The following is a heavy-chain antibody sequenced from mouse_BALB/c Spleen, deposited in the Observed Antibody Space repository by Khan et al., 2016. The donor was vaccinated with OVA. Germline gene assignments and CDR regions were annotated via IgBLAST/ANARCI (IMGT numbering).Heavy chain of an antibody. CDR2: IWSDGST. CDR1: GFSLTNYG. V-gene: IGHV2-6-1*01. Sequence: QMQLEESGPGLVAPSQSLSITCTISGFSLTNYGVHWVRQPPGKGLEWLVVIWSDGSTAYNSALKSRMSISKDNSKSQVFLKMNSLQTDDTAIYDCAKQPYYHYYIMDYWGRGTSVTVSS. CDR3: AKQPYYHYYIMDY. J-gene: IGHJ4*01. D-gene: IGHD2-10*01.